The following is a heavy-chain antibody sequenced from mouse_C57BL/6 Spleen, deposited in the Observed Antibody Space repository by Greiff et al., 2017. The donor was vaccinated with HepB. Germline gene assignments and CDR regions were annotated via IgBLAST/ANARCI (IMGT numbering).Heavy chain of an antibody. Sequence: EVQLQQSGAELVRPGASVKLSCTASGFNIKDYYMHWVKQRPEQGLEWIGRIDPEDGDTEYAPKFQGKATMTADTSSNTAYLQLSSLTSEDTAVYYCTTYNYGSSYGFAYWGQGTLVTVSA. D-gene: IGHD1-1*01. CDR2: IDPEDGDT. V-gene: IGHV14-1*01. CDR3: TTYNYGSSYGFAY. J-gene: IGHJ3*01. CDR1: GFNIKDYY.